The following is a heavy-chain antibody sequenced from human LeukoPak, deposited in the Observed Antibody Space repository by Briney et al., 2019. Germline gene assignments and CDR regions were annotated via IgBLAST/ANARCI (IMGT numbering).Heavy chain of an antibody. CDR3: AGVRLFSVVITTFFFDY. V-gene: IGHV3-23*01. CDR2: ISGSGGST. D-gene: IGHD3-22*01. J-gene: IGHJ4*02. Sequence: GGSLRLSCAASGFTFSSYAMSWVRQAPGKGLEWVSAISGSGGSTYYADSVKGRFTISRDNSKNKLYLQMNSLRAEDTAVYYCAGVRLFSVVITTFFFDYWGQGTLVTVSS. CDR1: GFTFSSYA.